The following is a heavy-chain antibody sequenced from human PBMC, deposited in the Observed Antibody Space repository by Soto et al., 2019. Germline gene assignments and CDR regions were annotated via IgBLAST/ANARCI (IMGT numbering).Heavy chain of an antibody. CDR3: ATQRTYYDILTGYYY. CDR1: GGSISSSSYY. J-gene: IGHJ4*02. Sequence: SETLSLTCTVSGGSISSSSYYWGWIRQPPGKGLEWIGSIYYSGSTYYNPSLKSRVTISVDTSKNQFSLKLSSVTAADTAVYYCATQRTYYDILTGYYYWGQGTLVTVSS. CDR2: IYYSGST. V-gene: IGHV4-39*01. D-gene: IGHD3-9*01.